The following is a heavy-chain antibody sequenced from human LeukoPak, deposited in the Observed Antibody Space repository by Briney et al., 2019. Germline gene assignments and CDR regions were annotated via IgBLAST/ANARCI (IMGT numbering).Heavy chain of an antibody. J-gene: IGHJ6*03. CDR2: INPNSGGT. D-gene: IGHD6-13*01. CDR3: ARVLAGSSSPMDV. V-gene: IGHV1-2*06. CDR1: GYTFTGYY. Sequence: ASVKVSCKASGYTFTGYYMHWVRQAPGQGLKWMGRINPNSGGTNYAQKFQGRVTMTRDTSISTAYMELSRLRSDDTAVYYCARVLAGSSSPMDVWGKGTTVTVSS.